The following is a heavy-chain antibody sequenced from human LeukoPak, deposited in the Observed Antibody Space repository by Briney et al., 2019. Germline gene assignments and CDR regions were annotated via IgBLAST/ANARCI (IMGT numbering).Heavy chain of an antibody. J-gene: IGHJ5*02. CDR3: ARELGAAGTRWFDP. Sequence: GGSLRLSCAASRFTFGDYTMNWVRQAPGKGLEWVSSISSAGSYKYYVDSVKGRLTISRENAKNSLYLQMNSLRAEDTAIYYCARELGAAGTRWFDPWGQGTLVTVSS. V-gene: IGHV3-21*01. CDR1: RFTFGDYT. CDR2: ISSAGSYK. D-gene: IGHD6-13*01.